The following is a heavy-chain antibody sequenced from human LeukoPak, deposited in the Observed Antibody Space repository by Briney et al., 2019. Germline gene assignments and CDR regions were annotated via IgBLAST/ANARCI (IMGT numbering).Heavy chain of an antibody. V-gene: IGHV3-15*01. CDR3: TKYYDGHDS. CDR2: IKSKTEGGTT. D-gene: IGHD3-16*01. J-gene: IGHJ4*02. CDR1: GFTFSDYY. Sequence: PGGSLRLSCAASGFTFSDYYMSWVRQAPGKGLEWVGRIKSKTEGGTTDYAAPVKGRFTISRDDSKNTLYLQMNSLKTEDTAVYYCTKYYDGHDSWGQGTLVTVSS.